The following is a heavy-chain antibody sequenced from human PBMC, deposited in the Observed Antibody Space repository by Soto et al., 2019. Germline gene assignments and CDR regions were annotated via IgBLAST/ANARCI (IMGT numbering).Heavy chain of an antibody. D-gene: IGHD2-2*01. CDR2: IIPIFGTA. V-gene: IGHV1-69*13. Sequence: SVTVSCKASGGTFSSYAISWVRQAPGQGLEWMGGIIPIFGTANYAQKFQGRVTITADESTSTAYMKMSSLRSEDTAVYYCARAGLGCSSTSCYSYYYYYGMDVWGQGTTGTVSS. CDR3: ARAGLGCSSTSCYSYYYYYGMDV. J-gene: IGHJ6*02. CDR1: GGTFSSYA.